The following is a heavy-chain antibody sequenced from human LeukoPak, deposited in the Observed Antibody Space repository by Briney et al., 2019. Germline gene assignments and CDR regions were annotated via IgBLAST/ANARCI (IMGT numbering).Heavy chain of an antibody. Sequence: ASVKVSCKVSGYTLTELFIHWVRQAPGKGLEWVGGFDPEDGETIYAQKFQGRVTMTEDTSTDTAYMELSSLRSEDTAVYYCATDRGYNYALNLGVWFDPWGQGTLVTVSS. V-gene: IGHV1-24*01. CDR3: ATDRGYNYALNLGVWFDP. D-gene: IGHD5-18*01. J-gene: IGHJ5*02. CDR2: FDPEDGET. CDR1: GYTLTELF.